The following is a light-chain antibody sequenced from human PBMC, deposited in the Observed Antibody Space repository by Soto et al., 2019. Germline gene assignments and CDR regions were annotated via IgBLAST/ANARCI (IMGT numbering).Light chain of an antibody. CDR1: RSDIGGFNY. CDR3: AAYAGSYRPMV. V-gene: IGLV2-8*01. Sequence: QSALTQPPSASGSPGQSVTISCTGTRSDIGGFNYVSWYQQHPGKVPKLLIYEVTKRPSGVPDRFSGSKSGNAASLTVSGLQADDEADYYCAAYAGSYRPMVFGGGTKLTVL. CDR2: EVT. J-gene: IGLJ3*02.